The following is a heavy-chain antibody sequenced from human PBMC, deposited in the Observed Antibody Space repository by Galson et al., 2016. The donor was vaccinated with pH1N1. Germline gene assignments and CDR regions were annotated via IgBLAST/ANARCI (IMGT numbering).Heavy chain of an antibody. J-gene: IGHJ4*02. CDR3: TTARVGNYYFDY. Sequence: SLRLSCAASGFTFGDYAMRWVRQAPGKGLEYVSSISTSSGTTYYGDSVRGRFTISRDNSKNTVYLQMNSLRAEDTAIYYCTTARVGNYYFDYWGQGSLVTVSS. D-gene: IGHD1-7*01. V-gene: IGHV3-23*01. CDR2: ISTSSGTT. CDR1: GFTFGDYA.